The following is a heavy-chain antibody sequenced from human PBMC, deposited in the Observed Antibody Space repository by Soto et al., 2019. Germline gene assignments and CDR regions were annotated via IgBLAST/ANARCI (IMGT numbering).Heavy chain of an antibody. CDR1: GGNFNTYP. D-gene: IGHD3-16*01. Sequence: QVQLEQSGGEVKRPGSSVKVSSKTSGGNFNTYPISWVREAPGHRLEWMGKIIPIFGTPDYAQKFQGRVTINADEATTTVYMELRSLKSDDSAVYYCARDSRLWGSTGWMRENLFDIWGQGTMVTVSS. CDR3: ARDSRLWGSTGWMRENLFDI. J-gene: IGHJ3*02. V-gene: IGHV1-69*18. CDR2: IIPIFGTP.